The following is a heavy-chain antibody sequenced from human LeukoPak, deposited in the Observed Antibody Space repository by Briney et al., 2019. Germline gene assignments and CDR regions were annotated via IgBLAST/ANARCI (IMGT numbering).Heavy chain of an antibody. CDR2: INHSGST. D-gene: IGHD3-10*01. V-gene: IGHV4-34*01. Sequence: PSETLSLTCAVYGGSFSGYYWSWIRQPPGKGLEWIGEINHSGSTNYNPSLKSRVTISVDTSKNQFSLKLSSVTAADTAVYYCARTTMVRGGYYYYYGMDVWGKGTTVTVSS. CDR3: ARTTMVRGGYYYYYGMDV. CDR1: GGSFSGYY. J-gene: IGHJ6*04.